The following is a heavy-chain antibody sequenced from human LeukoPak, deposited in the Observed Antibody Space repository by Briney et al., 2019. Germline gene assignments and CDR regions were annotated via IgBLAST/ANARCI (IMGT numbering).Heavy chain of an antibody. CDR2: INPNSGGT. CDR3: ARGVLLWFGELSEYYFDY. J-gene: IGHJ4*02. CDR1: GYTFTGYY. Sequence: ASVKVSCKASGYTFTGYYMHWVRQAPGQGLEWMGWINPNSGGTKYAQKFQGWVTMTRDTSISTAYMELSRLRSDDTAVYYCARGVLLWFGELSEYYFDYWGQGTLVTVSS. V-gene: IGHV1-2*04. D-gene: IGHD3-10*01.